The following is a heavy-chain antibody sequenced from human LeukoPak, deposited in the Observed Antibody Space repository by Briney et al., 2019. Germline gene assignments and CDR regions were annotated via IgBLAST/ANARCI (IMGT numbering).Heavy chain of an antibody. D-gene: IGHD3-3*01. Sequence: SETLSLTCTVSGCSISSSSYYWGWIRQPPGKGLEWIGSIYYSGSTYYNPSLKSRVTISVDTSKNQFSLKLSSVTAADTAVYYCARESGDYDFWSGYYPQYFDYWGQGTLVTVSS. CDR2: IYYSGST. CDR3: ARESGDYDFWSGYYPQYFDY. V-gene: IGHV4-39*02. J-gene: IGHJ4*02. CDR1: GCSISSSSYY.